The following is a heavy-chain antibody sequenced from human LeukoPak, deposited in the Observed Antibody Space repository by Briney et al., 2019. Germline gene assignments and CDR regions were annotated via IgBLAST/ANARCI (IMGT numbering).Heavy chain of an antibody. V-gene: IGHV4-59*01. J-gene: IGHJ5*02. CDR3: ARDYYDSSGPQGDWFDP. CDR1: GGSISSYY. CDR2: IYYSGST. Sequence: SETLSLTCTVSGGSISSYYWSWIRQSPGKGLEWIGYIYYSGSTNYNPSLKSRVTISVDTSKNQFSLKLSSVTAADTAVYYCARDYYDSSGPQGDWFDPWGQGTLVTVSS. D-gene: IGHD3-22*01.